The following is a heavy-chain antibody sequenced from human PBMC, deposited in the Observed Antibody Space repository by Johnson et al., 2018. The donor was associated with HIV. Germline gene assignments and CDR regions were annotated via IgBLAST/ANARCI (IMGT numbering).Heavy chain of an antibody. CDR3: AKNFRGGIVATGVAFDT. Sequence: VQLVESGGGLVQPGGSLRLSCAGSGFTFSRYWMHWVRQAPGKGLEWVSVIYSGGSTYYADSVKGRFTISRENSKNTLYLQMNSLRAEDTAMYYCAKNFRGGIVATGVAFDTWGQGTMVTVSS. V-gene: IGHV3-66*02. CDR2: IYSGGST. D-gene: IGHD6-13*01. CDR1: GFTFSRYW. J-gene: IGHJ3*02.